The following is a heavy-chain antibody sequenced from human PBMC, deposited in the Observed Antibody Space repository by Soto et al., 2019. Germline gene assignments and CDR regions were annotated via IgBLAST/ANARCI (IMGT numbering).Heavy chain of an antibody. V-gene: IGHV3-23*01. J-gene: IGHJ5*02. CDR2: ISGSGDST. Sequence: EAHLLESGGGLVQPGGSLRLSCAASGFTFNRYAMNWVRQGPGKGLEWVSGISGSGDSTYYADSVKGRFTISRDNSKNTLYLQMNSLRAEDTAVYYCAIDLKYAVATSGCFDPWGQGTLVTVSS. D-gene: IGHD2-15*01. CDR3: AIDLKYAVATSGCFDP. CDR1: GFTFNRYA.